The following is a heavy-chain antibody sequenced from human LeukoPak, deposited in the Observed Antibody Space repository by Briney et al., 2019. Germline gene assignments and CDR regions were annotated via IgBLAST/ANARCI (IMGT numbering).Heavy chain of an antibody. Sequence: SGGPLSLSCEGPQFTFRNYGLHWVGKPPAKGRGGVAVILSDGGKEFYKDSVKGRFTISRDNSKNTLFLQMNSLRAEDTAVYYCVRDDDRPDNGLDHWGQGTLVTVSS. CDR2: ILSDGGKE. CDR1: QFTFRNYG. V-gene: IGHV3-33*01. CDR3: VRDDDRPDNGLDH. J-gene: IGHJ4*02. D-gene: IGHD3-22*01.